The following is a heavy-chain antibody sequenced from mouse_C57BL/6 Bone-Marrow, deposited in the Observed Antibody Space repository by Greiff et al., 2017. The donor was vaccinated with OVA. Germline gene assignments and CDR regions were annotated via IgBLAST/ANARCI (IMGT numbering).Heavy chain of an antibody. CDR3: ARWGSSGYAMDY. CDR2: IYPGDGDT. Sequence: QVQLKQSGPELVKPGASVKISCKASGYAFSSSWMNWVKQRPGKGLEWIGRIYPGDGDTNYNGKFKGKATLTADKSSSTAYMQLSSLTSEDSAVYFCARWGSSGYAMDYWGQGTSVTVSS. D-gene: IGHD3-2*02. V-gene: IGHV1-82*01. J-gene: IGHJ4*01. CDR1: GYAFSSSW.